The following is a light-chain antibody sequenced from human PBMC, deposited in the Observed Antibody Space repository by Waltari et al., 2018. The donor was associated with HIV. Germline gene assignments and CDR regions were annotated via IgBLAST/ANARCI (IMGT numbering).Light chain of an antibody. CDR3: AAWDDSLNGLV. V-gene: IGLV1-44*01. Sequence: QSVLTQPPSASGTPGQRVTISCSGGSSNIGSNSVTWYPRLPGTAPKLLISTNNQRPSGVPDRVSGSKSGTSASLAISGLQSEDEADYYCAAWDDSLNGLVFGGGTKLTVL. J-gene: IGLJ2*01. CDR2: TNN. CDR1: SSNIGSNS.